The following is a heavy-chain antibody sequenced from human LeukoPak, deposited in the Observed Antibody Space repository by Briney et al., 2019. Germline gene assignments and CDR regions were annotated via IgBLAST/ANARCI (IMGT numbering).Heavy chain of an antibody. CDR1: GFTFSSYW. Sequence: AGGSLRLSCAASGFTFSSYWMSWVRQAPGKGLEWVANIKQDGSEKYYVDSVKGRFTISRDNAKNSLYLQMNSLRAEDTAVYYCARVRGSKSSDWAFDYWGQGTLVTVSS. CDR3: ARVRGSKSSDWAFDY. CDR2: IKQDGSEK. D-gene: IGHD3/OR15-3a*01. V-gene: IGHV3-7*01. J-gene: IGHJ4*02.